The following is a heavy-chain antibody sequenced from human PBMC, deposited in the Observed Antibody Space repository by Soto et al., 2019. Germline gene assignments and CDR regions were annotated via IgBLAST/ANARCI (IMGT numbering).Heavy chain of an antibody. Sequence: PSETLSLTCTFTGCSISSYYWSWIRQPPGKGLEWIGYIYYSGSTNYNPSLKTRVTISLDKSKSQFSLKLSSVTAADSAVYFCARLEGLATISYYFDFWGPGALVTVSS. V-gene: IGHV4-59*08. CDR1: GCSISSYY. D-gene: IGHD3-9*01. CDR3: ARLEGLATISYYFDF. J-gene: IGHJ4*02. CDR2: IYYSGST.